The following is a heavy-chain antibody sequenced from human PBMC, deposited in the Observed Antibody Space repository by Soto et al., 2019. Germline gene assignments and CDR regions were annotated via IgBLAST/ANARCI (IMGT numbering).Heavy chain of an antibody. CDR1: GFSFSSYD. CDR2: ISSGSSTI. CDR3: ARVNKGEGAAATNWGFDP. D-gene: IGHD6-13*01. Sequence: PGGSLRLSCTASGFSFSSYDMNWVRQSPGKGLEWISYISSGSSTIQYADSVKGRFTISRDNAKNSLFLQMNSLRDEDTAMYYCARVNKGEGAAATNWGFDPWGQGALVTVSS. J-gene: IGHJ5*02. V-gene: IGHV3-48*02.